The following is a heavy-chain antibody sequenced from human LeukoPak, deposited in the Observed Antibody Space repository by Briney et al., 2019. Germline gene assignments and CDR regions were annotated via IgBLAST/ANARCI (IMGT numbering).Heavy chain of an antibody. D-gene: IGHD5-24*01. CDR3: ARGVRDGYTPET. J-gene: IGHJ5*02. V-gene: IGHV3-21*01. CDR1: GFTFSSYS. Sequence: GGSLRLSCAASGFTFSSYSMNWVRQAPGKGLEWGSSISSSSSYIYYADSAKGRFTISRDNAKNSLYLQMNSLRAEETAVYYCARGVRDGYTPETWGQGTLVTVSS. CDR2: ISSSSSYI.